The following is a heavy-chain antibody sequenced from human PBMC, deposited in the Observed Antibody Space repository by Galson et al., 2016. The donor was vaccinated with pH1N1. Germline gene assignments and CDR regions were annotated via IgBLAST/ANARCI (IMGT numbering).Heavy chain of an antibody. Sequence: SLRLSCAASGFTFSSSGMHWVRQAPGKGLEWVAVISYDGSYKYYADSVKGRFTISRDNSKNMLYLQMNSLRAEDTAVYYCAKSQYYYDSSGYSFDYWGQGTLVTVSS. J-gene: IGHJ4*02. V-gene: IGHV3-30*18. CDR2: ISYDGSYK. CDR3: AKSQYYYDSSGYSFDY. D-gene: IGHD3-22*01. CDR1: GFTFSSSG.